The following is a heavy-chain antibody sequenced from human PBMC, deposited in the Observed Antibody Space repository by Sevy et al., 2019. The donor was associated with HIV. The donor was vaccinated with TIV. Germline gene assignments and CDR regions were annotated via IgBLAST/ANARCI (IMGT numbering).Heavy chain of an antibody. D-gene: IGHD3-3*01. Sequence: GGSLRLSCTASGFTFGDYAMSWFRQAPGKGLEWVGFIRSKAYGGTTEYAASVKGRFTISGDDSKSIAYLQMNSLKTEDTAVYYCTRDRVIADYDFWSGPIRNWFDPWGQGTLVTVSS. V-gene: IGHV3-49*03. CDR1: GFTFGDYA. CDR2: IRSKAYGGTT. CDR3: TRDRVIADYDFWSGPIRNWFDP. J-gene: IGHJ5*02.